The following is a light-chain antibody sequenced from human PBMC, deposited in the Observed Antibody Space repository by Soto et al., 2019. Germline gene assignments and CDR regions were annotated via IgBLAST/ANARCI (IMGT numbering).Light chain of an antibody. CDR1: QSVGNN. Sequence: EIVVTQSPATLSVSQGERATLSCRASQSVGNNFAWYQQKPGQAPRLLIFATSTSATGVPARFSGSGSGTXXXXXXXXXQSEDFAVYXXXQYGDWPLTFGGGAKVEIE. V-gene: IGKV3-15*01. CDR2: ATS. J-gene: IGKJ4*01. CDR3: XQYGDWPLT.